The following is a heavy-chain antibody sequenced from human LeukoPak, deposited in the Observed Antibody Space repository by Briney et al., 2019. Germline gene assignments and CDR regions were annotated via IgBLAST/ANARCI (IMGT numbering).Heavy chain of an antibody. V-gene: IGHV4-59*08. CDR3: ARQGSTAMVTGYFDY. Sequence: SETLSLTCTVSGGSISSYYWSWIRQPPGKGLEWIGYIYYSGSTNYNPSLKSRVTISVDTSKNQFSLKLSSVTAADTAVYYCARQGSTAMVTGYFDYWGQGTLVTVSS. J-gene: IGHJ4*02. CDR2: IYYSGST. D-gene: IGHD5-18*01. CDR1: GGSISSYY.